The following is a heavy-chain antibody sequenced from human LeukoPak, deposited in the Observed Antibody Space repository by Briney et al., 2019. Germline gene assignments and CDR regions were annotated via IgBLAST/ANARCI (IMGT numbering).Heavy chain of an antibody. D-gene: IGHD3-10*01. CDR3: ASSMVRGVIRTYYYGMDV. CDR2: IYHSGST. J-gene: IGHJ6*02. CDR1: GGSISSGGYS. V-gene: IGHV4-30-2*01. Sequence: SQTLSLTCAVSGGSISSGGYSWSWIRQPPGKGLEWIGYIYHSGSTYYNPSLKSRVTISVDRSKNQFSLKLSSVTAADTAVYYCASSMVRGVIRTYYYGMDVWGQGTTVTVSS.